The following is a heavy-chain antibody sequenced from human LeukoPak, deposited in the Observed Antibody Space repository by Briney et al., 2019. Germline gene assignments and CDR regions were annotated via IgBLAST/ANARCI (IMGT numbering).Heavy chain of an antibody. J-gene: IGHJ6*02. D-gene: IGHD1-26*01. CDR3: ATWAFYHSLDV. CDR1: GFTFDAYA. CDR2: IYKVGAAT. Sequence: GGSLRLSCAASGFTFDAYAMHWVRQAPGKGLEWVSLIYKVGAATFYADSVKGRFTISRDNSKNSLYLQMNSLRLEDTALYYCATWAFYHSLDVWGQGTTVTVSS. V-gene: IGHV3-43*02.